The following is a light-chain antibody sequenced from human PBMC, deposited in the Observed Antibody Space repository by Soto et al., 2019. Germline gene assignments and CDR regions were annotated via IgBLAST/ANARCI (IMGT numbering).Light chain of an antibody. CDR3: GTWDTNLRDV. Sequence: QSVLTQPPSVSAAPGQKVTISCSGSSSNIGNNYVSWYQHLPGIAPKLLIYDNDKRPSGIPDRFSGSKSGTSATLGITGLQTGDEADYYCGTWDTNLRDVFGTGTKLTVL. CDR1: SSNIGNNY. CDR2: DND. J-gene: IGLJ1*01. V-gene: IGLV1-51*01.